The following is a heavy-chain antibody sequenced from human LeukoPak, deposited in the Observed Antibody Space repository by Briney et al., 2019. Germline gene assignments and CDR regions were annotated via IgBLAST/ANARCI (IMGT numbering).Heavy chain of an antibody. CDR2: INPKNGGA. V-gene: IGHV1-2*07. D-gene: IGHD3-3*01. CDR1: GYTFIGHY. J-gene: IGHJ5*02. Sequence: GASVKVSCKTSGYTFIGHYIHWVRQAPGQGLEWMGWINPKNGGANYAPRFRGRVTLTRDRSTSTVYMKLTRLTSDDTAVYYCARASFWESPVNWLDPWGQGTLVTVSS. CDR3: ARASFWESPVNWLDP.